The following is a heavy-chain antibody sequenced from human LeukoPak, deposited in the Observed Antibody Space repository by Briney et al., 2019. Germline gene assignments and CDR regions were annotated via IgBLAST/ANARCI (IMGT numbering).Heavy chain of an antibody. CDR1: GFTFSSYA. V-gene: IGHV3-23*01. CDR2: ISGSGGST. CDR3: AKVMDGQQLVLGYFDY. Sequence: GGSLRLSCAASGFTFSSYAMSWVRQAPGKGLEWVSAISGSGGSTYHADSVKGRFTISRDNSKNTLYLQMNSLRAEDTAVYYCAKVMDGQQLVLGYFDYWGQGTLVTVSS. D-gene: IGHD6-13*01. J-gene: IGHJ4*02.